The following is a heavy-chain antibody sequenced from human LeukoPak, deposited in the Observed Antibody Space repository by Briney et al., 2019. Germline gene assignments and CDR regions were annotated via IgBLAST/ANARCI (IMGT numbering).Heavy chain of an antibody. J-gene: IGHJ4*02. V-gene: IGHV3-21*01. CDR1: GFTFSSYS. CDR3: ARGDYDSSGYYYIY. CDR2: ISSSSSYI. D-gene: IGHD3-22*01. Sequence: PGGSLRLSCAASGFTFSSYSMNWVRQAPGKGLEWVSSISSSSSYIYYADSVKGRFTISRDNAKSSLYLQMNSLRAEDTAVYYCARGDYDSSGYYYIYWGQGTLVTVSS.